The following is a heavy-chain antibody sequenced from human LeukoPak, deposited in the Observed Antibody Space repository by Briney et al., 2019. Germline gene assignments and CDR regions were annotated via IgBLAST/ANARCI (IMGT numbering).Heavy chain of an antibody. Sequence: SETLSLTCAVYGGSFSGYYWSWIRQPPGKGLEWIGEINHSGSTNYNPSLKSRVTISVDTSKNQFSLKLSSVTAADTAVYYCASPGMAEGSGSFGYWGQGTLVTVSS. CDR1: GGSFSGYY. J-gene: IGHJ4*02. D-gene: IGHD3-10*01. CDR2: INHSGST. V-gene: IGHV4-34*01. CDR3: ASPGMAEGSGSFGY.